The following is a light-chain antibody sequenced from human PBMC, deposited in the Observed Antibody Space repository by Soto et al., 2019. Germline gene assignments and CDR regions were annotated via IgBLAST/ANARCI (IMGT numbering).Light chain of an antibody. V-gene: IGKV1-5*01. CDR1: QSISSW. CDR3: QQSHSSPYT. J-gene: IGKJ2*01. CDR2: DAS. Sequence: DIQMTQSPSTLSASVGDRVTITCRASQSISSWLAWYQQKPGKAPKLLIYDASSLESGVPSRFSGSGSGTDFTLTINSLQPEDFATYYCQQSHSSPYTFGQGTKVDIK.